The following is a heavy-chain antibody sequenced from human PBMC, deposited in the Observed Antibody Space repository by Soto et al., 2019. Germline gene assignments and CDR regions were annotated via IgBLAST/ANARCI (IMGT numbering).Heavy chain of an antibody. V-gene: IGHV1-8*01. Sequence: GASVKVSCKASGYTFTSYDINCVRQATGQGLEWMGWMNPNSGNTGYAQKFQGRVTMTRNTSISTAYMELSSLRSEDTAVYYCARGWLAVAGTHFDYWGQGTLVTVSS. CDR3: ARGWLAVAGTHFDY. CDR1: GYTFTSYD. CDR2: MNPNSGNT. J-gene: IGHJ4*02. D-gene: IGHD6-19*01.